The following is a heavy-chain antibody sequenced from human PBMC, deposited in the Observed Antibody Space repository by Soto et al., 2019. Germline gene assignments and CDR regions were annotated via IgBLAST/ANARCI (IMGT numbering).Heavy chain of an antibody. V-gene: IGHV3-23*01. CDR2: LYDLDGT. J-gene: IGHJ3*02. CDR3: ATWHLQENAYDI. Sequence: PGGSLRLSCAASGFTFSSYAMSWVRQAPGKGLEWVSALYDLDGTYYADSVKGRFTTSSDSSRTTVYLQMNSLRPDDTAVYSCATWHLQENAYDIWGQGTMVTVSS. CDR1: GFTFSSYA.